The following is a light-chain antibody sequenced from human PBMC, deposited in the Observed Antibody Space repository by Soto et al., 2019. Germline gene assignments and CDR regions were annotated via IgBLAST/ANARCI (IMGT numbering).Light chain of an antibody. V-gene: IGKV3-20*01. CDR3: QQYSSFPRT. Sequence: PGERATLSCRASQSVSSSHLAWYQQKPGLAPRLLIYGASSRATGIPDRFGGSGSGTDFTLTISRLEPDDFAVYYCQQYSSFPRTFGQGTKVDIK. CDR2: GAS. J-gene: IGKJ1*01. CDR1: QSVSSSH.